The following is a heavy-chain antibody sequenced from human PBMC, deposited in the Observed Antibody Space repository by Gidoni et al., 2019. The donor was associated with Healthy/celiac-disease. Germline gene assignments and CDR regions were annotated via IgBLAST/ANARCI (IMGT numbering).Heavy chain of an antibody. CDR1: GGSISSYY. V-gene: IGHV4-59*01. CDR2: IYYSGST. D-gene: IGHD6-19*01. J-gene: IGHJ5*02. CDR3: ARYRQWPDGYWFDP. Sequence: QVQLQESGPGLVKPSETLSLTCTVSGGSISSYYWSWIRQPPGKGLEWIGYIYYSGSTNYNPSLKSRVTISVDTSKNQFSLKLSSVTAADTAVYYCARYRQWPDGYWFDPWGQGTLVTVSS.